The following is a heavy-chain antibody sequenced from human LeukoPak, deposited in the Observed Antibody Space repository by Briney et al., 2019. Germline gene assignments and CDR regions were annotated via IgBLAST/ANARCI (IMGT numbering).Heavy chain of an antibody. Sequence: GGSLRLSCAASGFTFSDYYMSWIRQAPGKGLEWVSYISSSSSYTNYADSVKGRFTISRDNAKNSLYLQMNSLGAEDTAVYYCAREGSDSSSLPPDYWGQGTLVTVSS. J-gene: IGHJ4*02. D-gene: IGHD6-13*01. CDR3: AREGSDSSSLPPDY. CDR2: ISSSSSYT. V-gene: IGHV3-11*06. CDR1: GFTFSDYY.